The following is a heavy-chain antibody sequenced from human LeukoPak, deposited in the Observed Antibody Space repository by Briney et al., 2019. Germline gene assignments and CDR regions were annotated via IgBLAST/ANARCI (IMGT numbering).Heavy chain of an antibody. J-gene: IGHJ4*02. CDR1: GYTFTSYY. CDR2: INPSGGST. D-gene: IGHD3-22*01. Sequence: ASVKVSCKASGYTFTSYYMHWVRQAPGQGLEWMGIINPSGGSTSYAQKFQGRVTMTRDTSTSTVYMELSSLRSEDTAVYYCARGGRNYYDSSGPYYFDYWGQGTLVTVSS. V-gene: IGHV1-46*01. CDR3: ARGGRNYYDSSGPYYFDY.